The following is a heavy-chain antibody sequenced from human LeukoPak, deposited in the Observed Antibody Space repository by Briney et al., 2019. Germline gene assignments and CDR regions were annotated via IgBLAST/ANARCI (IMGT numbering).Heavy chain of an antibody. J-gene: IGHJ5*01. V-gene: IGHV3-30-3*01. CDR2: ISYDGSNK. CDR3: ARAAVILAASRWFDS. Sequence: GGSLRLSCAASGFTFSSYAMHWVRQAPGKGLEWVAVISYDGSNKYYADSVKGRFTISRDNSKNTLYLQMNSLRAEDTAVYYCARAAVILAASRWFDSWGQGTLVSVSS. CDR1: GFTFSSYA. D-gene: IGHD3-9*01.